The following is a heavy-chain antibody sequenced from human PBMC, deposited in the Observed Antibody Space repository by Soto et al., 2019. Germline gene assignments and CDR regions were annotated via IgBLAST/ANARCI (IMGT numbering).Heavy chain of an antibody. CDR3: ARSPLGYDYVRQTWREVGDSFDI. CDR2: LIHGGST. V-gene: IGHV4-34*12. D-gene: IGHD3-16*01. CDR1: GASLGGFH. J-gene: IGHJ3*02. Sequence: SETLSLTCAIYGASLGGFHWTWLRQAPGKGLEWIGELIHGGSTNYNPSLKSRVSFSLDTSKNQFSLHLMSVTAADTAVYYCARSPLGYDYVRQTWREVGDSFDIWGRGTMVT.